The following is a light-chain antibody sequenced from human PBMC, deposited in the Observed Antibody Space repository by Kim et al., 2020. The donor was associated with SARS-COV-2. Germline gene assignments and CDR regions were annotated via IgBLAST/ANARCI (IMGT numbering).Light chain of an antibody. CDR3: QQSDNTPLT. V-gene: IGKV1-39*01. J-gene: IGKJ4*01. CDR1: QNVNSY. CDR2: AAS. Sequence: DTQLTQSPSSLSASVGDRVTITCRASQNVNSYLNWYQQKAGAAPKLLIYAASSLQSGVPSRFSGSGSGTVFTLTISSLQAEDSATYYCQQSDNTPLTFGGGTKVDIK.